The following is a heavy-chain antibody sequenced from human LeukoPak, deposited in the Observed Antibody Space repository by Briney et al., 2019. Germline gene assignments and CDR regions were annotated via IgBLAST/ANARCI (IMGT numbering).Heavy chain of an antibody. D-gene: IGHD3-3*01. CDR2: IYYSGST. CDR3: ARQGSGYYLVDY. Sequence: SETLSLTCTVSGGSISSYYWSWIRQPPGKGLEWIGYIYYSGSTNYNPSLKSRVTISVDTSKNQFSLKLSSVTAADTAVYYCARQGSGYYLVDYWGQGTLVTVSS. J-gene: IGHJ4*02. CDR1: GGSISSYY. V-gene: IGHV4-59*08.